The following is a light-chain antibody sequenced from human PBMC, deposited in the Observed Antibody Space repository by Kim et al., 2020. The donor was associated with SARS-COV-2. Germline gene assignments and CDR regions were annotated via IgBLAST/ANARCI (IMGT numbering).Light chain of an antibody. V-gene: IGLV8-61*01. CDR3: LLYMNSGISV. J-gene: IGLJ2*01. Sequence: GGTVTLSCGLSSGSVSASYYPSWFQQTPGQAPRTLIYSTNTRSSGVPDRFSGSILGNKAALTITGAQADDESDYYCLLYMNSGISVFGGGTKVTVL. CDR1: SGSVSASYY. CDR2: STN.